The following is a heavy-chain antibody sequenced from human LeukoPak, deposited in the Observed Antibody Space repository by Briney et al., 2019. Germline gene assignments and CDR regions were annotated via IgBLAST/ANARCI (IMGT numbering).Heavy chain of an antibody. CDR1: GFTFSTYS. Sequence: GGSLRLSCAASGFTFSTYSMNWVRHAPGKGLVWVSSITSSSSYIYYADSVKGRFTISRDNAKNSLYLKMTSMRAEDTAVYYCAREEGYCNSSSCYGEAFDNWGQGTMVTVSS. CDR2: ITSSSSYI. CDR3: AREEGYCNSSSCYGEAFDN. V-gene: IGHV3-21*01. J-gene: IGHJ3*02. D-gene: IGHD2-15*01.